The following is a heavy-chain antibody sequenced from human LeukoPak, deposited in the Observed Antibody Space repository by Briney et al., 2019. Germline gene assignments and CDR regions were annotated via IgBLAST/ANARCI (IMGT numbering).Heavy chain of an antibody. V-gene: IGHV4-39*07. J-gene: IGHJ4*02. CDR2: IYHSGST. CDR3: ARLRYYYGSGRRSY. CDR1: GGSISSSGYY. Sequence: SETLSLTCTVSGGSISSSGYYWGWIRQPPGKGLEWIGEIYHSGSTNYNPSLKSRVTISVDKSKNQFSLKLSSVTAADTAVYYCARLRYYYGSGRRSYWGQGTLVTVSS. D-gene: IGHD3-10*01.